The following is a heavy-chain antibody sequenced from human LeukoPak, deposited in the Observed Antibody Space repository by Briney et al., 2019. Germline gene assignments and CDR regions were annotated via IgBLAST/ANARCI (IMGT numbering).Heavy chain of an antibody. V-gene: IGHV4-59*01. CDR2: IYYSGST. J-gene: IGHJ5*02. CDR1: GGSISSYY. CDR3: AKYSSSWYNWFGP. D-gene: IGHD6-13*01. Sequence: SETLSLTCTVSGGSISSYYWSWIRQPPGKGLEWIGYIYYSGSTNYNPSLKSRVTISVDTSKNQFSLKLSSVNAADTAVYYCAKYSSSWYNWFGPWGQGTLVTVSS.